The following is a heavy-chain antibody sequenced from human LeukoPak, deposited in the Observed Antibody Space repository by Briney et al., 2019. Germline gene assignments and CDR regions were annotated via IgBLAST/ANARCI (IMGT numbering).Heavy chain of an antibody. J-gene: IGHJ4*02. V-gene: IGHV3-33*01. CDR1: GFTSSSYG. Sequence: GGSLRLSCAASGFTSSSYGMHWVRQAPGKGLEWVAVIWYDGSNKYYADSVKGRFTLSRDNSKNTLYLQTNSLRAEDTAVYYCARDAGYCSGGSCYPGQFDYWGQGTLVTVSS. CDR2: IWYDGSNK. D-gene: IGHD2-15*01. CDR3: ARDAGYCSGGSCYPGQFDY.